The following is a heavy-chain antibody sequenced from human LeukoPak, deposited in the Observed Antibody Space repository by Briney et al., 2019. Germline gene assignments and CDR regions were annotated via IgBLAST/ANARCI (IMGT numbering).Heavy chain of an antibody. Sequence: PGGSLRLSCAASGFTFDDYAMHWVRQVPGKGLEWVSGISWNSGSIDYADSVKGRFTISRDNAKNSLYLQMNSLRAEDTALYYCAKDTASDYYDSTGHEYWGQGTLVTVSS. D-gene: IGHD3-22*01. J-gene: IGHJ4*02. V-gene: IGHV3-9*01. CDR1: GFTFDDYA. CDR3: AKDTASDYYDSTGHEY. CDR2: ISWNSGSI.